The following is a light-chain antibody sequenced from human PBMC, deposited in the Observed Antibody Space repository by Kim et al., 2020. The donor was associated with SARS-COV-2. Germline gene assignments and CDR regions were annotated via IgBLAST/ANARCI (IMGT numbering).Light chain of an antibody. Sequence: SASVGDRVTITCRSSQSISSYLNCYQQKPGKAPKLLIYAASSLQSVVPSRFSGSGSGTDFTLTISSLQPEDFATYYCQQSYSTPHTFGQGTKLEI. V-gene: IGKV1-39*01. CDR3: QQSYSTPHT. CDR1: QSISSY. CDR2: AAS. J-gene: IGKJ2*01.